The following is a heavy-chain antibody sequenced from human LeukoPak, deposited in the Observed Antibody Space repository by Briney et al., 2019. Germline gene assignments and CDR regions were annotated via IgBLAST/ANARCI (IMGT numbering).Heavy chain of an antibody. V-gene: IGHV3-23*01. CDR3: AKDRSKKSYGDYVDY. CDR1: GFTFSTFA. Sequence: GGSLRLSCEASGFTFSTFAMIWVRQPPGKGLEWVSAISGSGGSTYYADSVKGRFTISRDNSKNTLYLQMNSLRAEDTAVYYCAKDRSKKSYGDYVDYWGQGTLVTVSS. J-gene: IGHJ4*02. D-gene: IGHD4-17*01. CDR2: ISGSGGST.